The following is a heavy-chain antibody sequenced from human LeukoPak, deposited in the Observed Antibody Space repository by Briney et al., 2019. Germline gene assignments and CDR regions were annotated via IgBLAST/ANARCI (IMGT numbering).Heavy chain of an antibody. CDR3: ARAPSEIGGYYPEYFRH. D-gene: IGHD3-22*01. J-gene: IGHJ1*01. V-gene: IGHV3-74*01. CDR2: IKSDGST. Sequence: GGSLRLSCAASGFTFSTYWMHWVRQAPGKGLVWVSRIKSDGSTNYADSVKGRFTISRDNAKNTVSLRMNSLRPEDTGVYYCARAPSEIGGYYPEYFRHWGQGTLVTVSS. CDR1: GFTFSTYW.